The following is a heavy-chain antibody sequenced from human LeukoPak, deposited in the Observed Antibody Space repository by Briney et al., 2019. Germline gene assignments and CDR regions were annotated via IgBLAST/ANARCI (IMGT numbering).Heavy chain of an antibody. D-gene: IGHD1-14*01. Sequence: GGSLRLSCAASGFTFTTYWMSWVRQAPGKGLEWVANIKQDGTERYYVDSVKGRFTISRDNAKNSLYLQMNSLRAEDTAVYYCARNRMTDLDYWGQGTLVTVSS. CDR3: ARNRMTDLDY. V-gene: IGHV3-7*01. CDR1: GFTFTTYW. J-gene: IGHJ4*02. CDR2: IKQDGTER.